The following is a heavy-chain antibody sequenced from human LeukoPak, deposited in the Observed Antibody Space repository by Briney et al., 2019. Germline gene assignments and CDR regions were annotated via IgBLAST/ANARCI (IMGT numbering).Heavy chain of an antibody. V-gene: IGHV3-23*01. CDR2: INDSGGST. CDR1: GFTFSSYG. D-gene: IGHD3-16*01. Sequence: GGSLRLSCAASGFTFSSYGMHWVRQAPGKGLEWVSGINDSGGSTHYADSVRGRFTVSRDNSKSTLYLQMNSLRAGDTAVYWCAKDDYVVMGSFDYWGQGTLVTVSS. J-gene: IGHJ4*02. CDR3: AKDDYVVMGSFDY.